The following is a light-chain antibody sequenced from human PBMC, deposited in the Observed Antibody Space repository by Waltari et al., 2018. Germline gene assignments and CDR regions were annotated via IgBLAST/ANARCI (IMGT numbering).Light chain of an antibody. V-gene: IGLV3-25*03. CDR1: ALPKQY. J-gene: IGLJ3*02. CDR2: RDS. Sequence: SYELTQPPSVSVSPGQTARITCTGDALPKQYVYWYQQKTGQAPGLVIYRDSERPSGSPGRFSGSTAGTTGTLTISGVQAEDEADYYCQSADSSDTYVLFGGGTKVTVL. CDR3: QSADSSDTYVL.